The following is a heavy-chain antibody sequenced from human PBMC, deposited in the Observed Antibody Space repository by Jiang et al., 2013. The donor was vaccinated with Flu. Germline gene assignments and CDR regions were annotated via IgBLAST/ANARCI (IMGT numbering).Heavy chain of an antibody. Sequence: EWIGSIYYSGSTYYNPSLKSRVTISVDTSKNQFSLKLSSVTAADTAVYYCVRMGYSYNVDYWGQGTLVTVSS. CDR2: IYYSGST. CDR3: VRMGYSYNVDY. J-gene: IGHJ4*02. D-gene: IGHD5-18*01. V-gene: IGHV4-39*01.